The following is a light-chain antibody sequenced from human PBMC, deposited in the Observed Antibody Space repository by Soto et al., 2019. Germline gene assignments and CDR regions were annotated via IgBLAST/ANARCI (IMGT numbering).Light chain of an antibody. J-gene: IGLJ2*01. CDR3: LLSSGGAVI. V-gene: IGLV7-46*01. Sequence: QTVVTQEPSLTVSPGGTVTLTCGSSTGAVTSGHYPYWFQQRPGQAPRTLIYDTTNKHSWTPARFSGSLLGGKAALTLSGAQPEDEADYYCLLSSGGAVIFGGGTKLTVL. CDR1: TGAVTSGHY. CDR2: DTT.